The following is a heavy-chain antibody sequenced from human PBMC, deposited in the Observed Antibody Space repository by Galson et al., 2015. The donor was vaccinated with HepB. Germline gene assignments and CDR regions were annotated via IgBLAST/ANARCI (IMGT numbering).Heavy chain of an antibody. D-gene: IGHD5-18*01. V-gene: IGHV1-3*01. CDR2: INAGNGNT. CDR1: GYTFTSYY. J-gene: IGHJ6*02. Sequence: SVKVSCKASGYTFTSYYMHWVRQAPGQRLEWMGWINAGNGNTKYSQKFQGRVTITRDTSASTAYMELSSLRSEDTAVYYCARDPPMPIYSYGYKKVFRGMDVWGQGTTVTVSS. CDR3: ARDPPMPIYSYGYKKVFRGMDV.